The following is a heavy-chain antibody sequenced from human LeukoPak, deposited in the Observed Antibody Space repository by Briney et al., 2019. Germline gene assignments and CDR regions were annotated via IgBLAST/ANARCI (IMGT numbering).Heavy chain of an antibody. CDR3: AREFSYTTGWSSFDD. J-gene: IGHJ4*02. CDR2: ISGSGGST. CDR1: GFTFSSYA. Sequence: PGGSLRLSCAASGFTFSSYAMSWVRQAPGKGLEWVSAISGSGGSTYYADSVKGRFTISRDNSKNTLYLQMNSLRAEDTAVFYCAREFSYTTGWSSFDDWGQGTLVTVSS. D-gene: IGHD6-19*01. V-gene: IGHV3-23*01.